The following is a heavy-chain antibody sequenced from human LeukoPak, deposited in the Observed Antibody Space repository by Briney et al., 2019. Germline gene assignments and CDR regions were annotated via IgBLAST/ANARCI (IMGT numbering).Heavy chain of an antibody. CDR3: ARGPRITIFGVVMANDAFDI. V-gene: IGHV1-2*02. Sequence: ASVKVSCKASGYTFTDYFMNWVRQAPGQGLEWMGWINPKSGGTVYAQKFQGRLTMPRDTSSSRAYMELSRLRFDDTVVYYCARGPRITIFGVVMANDAFDIWGQGTMVTVSS. CDR2: INPKSGGT. D-gene: IGHD3-3*01. J-gene: IGHJ3*02. CDR1: GYTFTDYF.